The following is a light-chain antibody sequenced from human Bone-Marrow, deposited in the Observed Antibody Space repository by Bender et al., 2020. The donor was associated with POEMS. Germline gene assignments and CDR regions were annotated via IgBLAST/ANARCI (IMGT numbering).Light chain of an antibody. Sequence: NFGNNAANWYQHVPGTAPKLLIYSNNHRPSGVPDRFSASTSGTSASLAISGLHSDDEADYYCSSWDDSLNGWVFGGGTKLTVL. V-gene: IGLV1-44*01. CDR2: SNN. CDR1: NFGNNA. J-gene: IGLJ3*02. CDR3: SSWDDSLNGWV.